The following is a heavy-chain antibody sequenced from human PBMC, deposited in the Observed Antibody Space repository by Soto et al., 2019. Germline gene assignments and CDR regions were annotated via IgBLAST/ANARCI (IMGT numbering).Heavy chain of an antibody. V-gene: IGHV4-34*01. Sequence: SETLSLPCAVYEGSFVGYYCSCIRKPTGKGLEWIGEINHSGSTNYNPSLKSRVTISVDTSKNQFSLKLSSVTAADTAVYYCARLRYCSGGSCYGVDYWGQGTLVTVSS. CDR3: ARLRYCSGGSCYGVDY. CDR1: EGSFVGYY. J-gene: IGHJ4*02. CDR2: INHSGST. D-gene: IGHD2-15*01.